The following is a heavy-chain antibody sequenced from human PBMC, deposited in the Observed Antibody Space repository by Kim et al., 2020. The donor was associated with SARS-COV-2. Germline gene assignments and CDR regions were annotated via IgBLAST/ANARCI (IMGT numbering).Heavy chain of an antibody. V-gene: IGHV3-15*01. J-gene: IGHJ2*01. CDR3: TTGGDYDWYFDL. Sequence: DYAAPVKGRFTFSRDDSKNTLYLQMNSLKTEDTAVYYCTTGGDYDWYFDLWGRGTLVTVSS. D-gene: IGHD4-17*01.